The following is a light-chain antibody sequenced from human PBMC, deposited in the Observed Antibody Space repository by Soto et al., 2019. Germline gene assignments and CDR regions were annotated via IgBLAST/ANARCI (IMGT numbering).Light chain of an antibody. CDR3: QQYDAFST. CDR1: QGVVDW. Sequence: DIQMTQSPSTLSASVGDTVTITCRASQGVVDWVAWYQQKPGKAPKVLIYKASSLESGVPSRFSGSGYGTEFSLTISSQQPDDIASYYCQQYDAFSTFGQGTNVEIK. J-gene: IGKJ2*01. CDR2: KAS. V-gene: IGKV1-5*03.